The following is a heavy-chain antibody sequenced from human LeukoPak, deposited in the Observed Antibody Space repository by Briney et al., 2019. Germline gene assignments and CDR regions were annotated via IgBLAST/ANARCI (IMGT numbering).Heavy chain of an antibody. Sequence: GGSLRLSCAASGFTFSSYGMHWVRQAPGKGLEWVAVIWYDGSNKYYADSVKGRFTISRDNSKNTLYLQMNSLRAEDTAVYYCARGPTYYYDSSERPYWGQGTLVTVSS. CDR2: IWYDGSNK. CDR1: GFTFSSYG. CDR3: ARGPTYYYDSSERPY. J-gene: IGHJ4*02. V-gene: IGHV3-33*01. D-gene: IGHD3-22*01.